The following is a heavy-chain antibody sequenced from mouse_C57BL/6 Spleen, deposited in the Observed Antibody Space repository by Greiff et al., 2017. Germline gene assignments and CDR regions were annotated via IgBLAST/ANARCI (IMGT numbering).Heavy chain of an antibody. CDR2: IAPNSGGT. Sequence: QVQLQQPGAELVKPGASVKLSCKASGYTFTSYWMHWVKQRPGRGLEWIGRIAPNSGGTEYNEKFKGKATLTVDKPSSTAYMQLSSLTSDDSAVYYCARNYGNIYAMDYWGQGTSVTVSS. CDR3: ARNYGNIYAMDY. J-gene: IGHJ4*01. V-gene: IGHV1-72*01. CDR1: GYTFTSYW. D-gene: IGHD2-1*01.